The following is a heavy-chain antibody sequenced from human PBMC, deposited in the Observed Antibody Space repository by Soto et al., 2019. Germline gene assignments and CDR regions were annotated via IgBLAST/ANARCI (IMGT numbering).Heavy chain of an antibody. J-gene: IGHJ4*02. CDR2: ISGSGGST. CDR3: AKDGSPHY. CDR1: GFTFSIYA. D-gene: IGHD3-10*01. Sequence: GSLRLSCAASGFTFSIYAMNWVRQAPEKGLEWVSGISGSGGSTYYADSVKGRFTISRDNSKNTLYLQMNSLRAEDTALYYCAKDGSPHYWGQGTLVTVSS. V-gene: IGHV3-23*01.